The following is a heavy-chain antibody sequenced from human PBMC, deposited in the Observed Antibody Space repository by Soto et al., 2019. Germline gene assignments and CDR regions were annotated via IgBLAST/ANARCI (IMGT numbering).Heavy chain of an antibody. CDR3: ASTIAVAGPLPWFAP. CDR1: GGTFSSYA. D-gene: IGHD6-13*01. J-gene: IGHJ5*02. V-gene: IGHV1-69*13. CDR2: IIPIFGTA. Sequence: SVMASCKASGGTFSSYAISWVRQARGQGLEWMGGIIPIFGTANYAQKFQGRVTITADESTSTAYMGLSSLRSEATAVHYCASTIAVAGPLPWFAPWGAGTLVTASS.